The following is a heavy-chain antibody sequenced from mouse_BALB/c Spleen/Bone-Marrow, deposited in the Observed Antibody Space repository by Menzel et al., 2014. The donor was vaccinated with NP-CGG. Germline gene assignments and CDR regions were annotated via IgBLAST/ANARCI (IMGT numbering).Heavy chain of an antibody. CDR3: ARTGYDYCFDY. Sequence: QVQLQQSGAELVMPGASVKMSCKASGYTFTDYWMHWVKQRPGQGLEWIGAIDPSDSYTNYNQKFKGKATLTIDESSSTAYMQLSSLTSEDSAVYYCARTGYDYCFDYWGQGTTLTVSS. D-gene: IGHD2-4*01. CDR1: GYTFTDYW. V-gene: IGHV1-69*01. J-gene: IGHJ2*01. CDR2: IDPSDSYT.